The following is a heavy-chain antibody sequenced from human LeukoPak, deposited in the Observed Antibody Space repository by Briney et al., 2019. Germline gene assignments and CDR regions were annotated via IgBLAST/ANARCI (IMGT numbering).Heavy chain of an antibody. V-gene: IGHV4-59*08. Sequence: SETLSLTCTVSGGSMTTFYWNWIRQPPGKGLEWLGHVYHDGSAKYNLSFKGRATMSVDTSKRQFSLNLKSVSGADTAVYFCASGSVVTANDYWSQGTLVTVSS. CDR3: ASGSVVTANDY. CDR1: GGSMTTFY. CDR2: VYHDGSA. D-gene: IGHD4-23*01. J-gene: IGHJ4*02.